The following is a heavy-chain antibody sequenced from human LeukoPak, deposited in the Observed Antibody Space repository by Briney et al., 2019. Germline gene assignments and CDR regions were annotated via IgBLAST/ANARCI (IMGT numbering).Heavy chain of an antibody. D-gene: IGHD2-2*01. CDR3: ARGNIVVVPAYYYYYYGMDV. V-gene: IGHV4-4*02. J-gene: IGHJ6*02. CDR1: GGSISSSNW. CDR2: IYHSGST. Sequence: SETLSLTCAVSGGSISSSNWWSWVRQPPGKGLEWIGEIYHSGSTNYNPSLKSRVTISVDTSKNQFSLKLSSVTAADTAVYYCARGNIVVVPAYYYYYYGMDVWGQGTTVTVSS.